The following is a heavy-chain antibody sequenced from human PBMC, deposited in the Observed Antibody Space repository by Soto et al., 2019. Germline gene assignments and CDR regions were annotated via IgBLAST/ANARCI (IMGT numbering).Heavy chain of an antibody. Sequence: QLLESGGGLVQPGGSLRLSCEASGFSFSSYALSWVRQAPGKGLEWVSTFSAGGRAYYADSVKGRFTIAKDTSKNTLHLQASSLRAEDTAVYYCAKESMPEHYGDTLFDDWGQGTRVTVSS. J-gene: IGHJ4*02. CDR3: AKESMPEHYGDTLFDD. D-gene: IGHD4-17*01. CDR2: FSAGGRA. CDR1: GFSFSSYA. V-gene: IGHV3-23*01.